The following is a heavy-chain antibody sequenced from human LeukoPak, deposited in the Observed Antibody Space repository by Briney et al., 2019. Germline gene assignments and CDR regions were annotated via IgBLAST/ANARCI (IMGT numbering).Heavy chain of an antibody. CDR2: INPNSGGT. CDR1: GYTFTGYY. CDR3: ARTQYYYYYMDV. V-gene: IGHV1-2*02. J-gene: IGHJ6*03. Sequence: EASVKVSCKASGYTFTGYYMHWVRQAPGQGLEWMGWINPNSGGTNYAQKFQGSVTMTRDTSISTAYMELSRLRSDDTAVYYCARTQYYYYYMDVWGKGTTVTVSS.